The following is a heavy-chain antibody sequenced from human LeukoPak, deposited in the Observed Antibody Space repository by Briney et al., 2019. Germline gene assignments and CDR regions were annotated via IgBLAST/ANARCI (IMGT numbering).Heavy chain of an antibody. J-gene: IGHJ5*02. V-gene: IGHV4-59*01. CDR2: IYYSGST. CDR3: AREQLLWFGELSPDNWFDP. CDR1: GGSISCYY. Sequence: SETLSLTCTVSGGSISCYYWSWIRQPPGKGLEWIGYIYYSGSTNYNPSLKSRVTISVDTSKNQFSLKLSSVTAADTVVYYCAREQLLWFGELSPDNWFDPWGQGTLVTVSS. D-gene: IGHD3-10*01.